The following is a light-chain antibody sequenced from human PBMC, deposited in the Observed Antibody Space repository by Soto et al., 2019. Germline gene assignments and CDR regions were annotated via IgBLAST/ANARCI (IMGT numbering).Light chain of an antibody. CDR3: SSYTTSTPLGV. J-gene: IGLJ1*01. V-gene: IGLV2-14*01. CDR1: SSDVGTYNH. CDR2: DVS. Sequence: QSALTQPASVSGSPGQSITISRTGTSSDVGTYNHVSWYQQHPGKAPKLMVYDVSNRPSGVSNRFSGSKSGNTASLTISGLQAEDEADYYCSSYTTSTPLGVFGTGTKVTVL.